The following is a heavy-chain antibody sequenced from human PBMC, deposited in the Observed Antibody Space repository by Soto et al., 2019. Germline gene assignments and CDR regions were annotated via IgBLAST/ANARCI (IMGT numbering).Heavy chain of an antibody. CDR1: GFTFRSYG. V-gene: IGHV3-23*01. Sequence: EVQLLESGGGLVQPGGSLRLSCAASGFTFRSYGMTWVRQAPGKGLEWVSFSSATGSGTYYADSVKGRFTISRDNSKNTLDLQMTSLRADDTAVYYCAKDRRAGGNYGFYSDFWGQGALVLVSS. CDR3: AKDRRAGGNYGFYSDF. CDR2: SSATGSGT. J-gene: IGHJ4*02. D-gene: IGHD1-7*01.